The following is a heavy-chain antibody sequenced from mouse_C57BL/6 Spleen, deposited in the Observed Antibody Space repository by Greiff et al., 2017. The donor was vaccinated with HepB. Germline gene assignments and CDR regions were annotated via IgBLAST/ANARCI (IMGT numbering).Heavy chain of an antibody. J-gene: IGHJ4*01. CDR1: GFTFTDYY. V-gene: IGHV7-3*01. CDR3: ARYRTMDY. CDR2: IRNKANGYTT. Sequence: EVQRVESGGGLVQPGGSLSLSCAASGFTFTDYYMSWVRQPPGKALEWLGFIRNKANGYTTEYSASVKGRFTISRDNSQSILYLQMNALRAEDSATYYCARYRTMDYWGQGTSVTVSS.